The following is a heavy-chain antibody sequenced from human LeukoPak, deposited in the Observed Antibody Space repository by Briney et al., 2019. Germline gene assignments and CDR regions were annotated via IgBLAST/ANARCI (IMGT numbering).Heavy chain of an antibody. D-gene: IGHD6-19*01. CDR1: GFTFSTYS. CDR3: ARVWGSDWYKDY. J-gene: IGHJ4*02. V-gene: IGHV3-21*01. CDR2: ISSSSSYI. Sequence: PGGSLRLSCAASGFTFSTYSMNWVRQAPGKGLEWVSSISSSSSYIYYADSVKGRFTISRDNAKNSLYLQMNSLRAEDTAVYYCARVWGSDWYKDYWGQGTLVTVSS.